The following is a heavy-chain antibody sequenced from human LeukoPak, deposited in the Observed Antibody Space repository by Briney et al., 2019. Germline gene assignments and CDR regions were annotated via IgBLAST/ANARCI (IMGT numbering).Heavy chain of an antibody. CDR2: INPNSGGT. V-gene: IGHV1-2*02. D-gene: IGHD2-15*01. CDR1: GYTFTGYY. CDR3: ARWGYCSGGSCYATDRFYDY. J-gene: IGHJ4*02. Sequence: ASVKVSCKASGYTFTGYYMNWVRQAPGQGLEWMGWINPNSGGTNYAQKFQGRVTMTRDTSISTAYMELSRLRSDDTAVYYCARWGYCSGGSCYATDRFYDYWGQGTVVTVSS.